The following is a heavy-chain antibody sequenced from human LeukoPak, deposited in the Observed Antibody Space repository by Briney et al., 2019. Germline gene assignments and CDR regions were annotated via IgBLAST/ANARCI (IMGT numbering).Heavy chain of an antibody. D-gene: IGHD5-18*01. CDR1: GYTFTSYY. Sequence: ASVKVSCKASGYTFTSYYMHWVRQAPGQGLEWMGIINPSGGSTSYAQKFQGRVTMTRDMSTSTVYMELSSLRSEDTAVYYCARVSDTWIQLWYYDYWGQGTLVTVSS. J-gene: IGHJ4*02. CDR3: ARVSDTWIQLWYYDY. V-gene: IGHV1-46*01. CDR2: INPSGGST.